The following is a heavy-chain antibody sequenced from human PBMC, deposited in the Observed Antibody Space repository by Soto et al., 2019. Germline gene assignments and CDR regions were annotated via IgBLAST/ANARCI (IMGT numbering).Heavy chain of an antibody. V-gene: IGHV3-7*03. D-gene: IGHD6-19*01. CDR2: IKQDGSGK. CDR3: ARDSSGSQYGFDY. CDR1: GFTFSSYW. Sequence: PGGSLRLSCAASGFTFSSYWMSWVRQAPGKGLEWVANIKQDGSGKYYVDSVKGRFTISRDNAKNSLYLQMNSLRAEDTAVYYCARDSSGSQYGFDYWGQGTLVTVSS. J-gene: IGHJ4*02.